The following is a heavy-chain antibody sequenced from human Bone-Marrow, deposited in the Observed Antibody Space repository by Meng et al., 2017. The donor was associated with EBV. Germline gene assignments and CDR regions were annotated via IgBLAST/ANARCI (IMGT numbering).Heavy chain of an antibody. J-gene: IGHJ5*02. D-gene: IGHD4-23*01. CDR3: ARGKRWVRNWFDP. CDR2: INHSGST. CDR1: GGSFSGYY. Sequence: QLQLQQWGAGLLKPSETLSLTCAVYGGSFSGYYWSWIRQPPGKGLEWIGEINHSGSTNYNPSLKSRVTISVDTSKNQFSLKLSSVTAADTAVYYCARGKRWVRNWFDPWGQGTLVTVSS. V-gene: IGHV4-34*01.